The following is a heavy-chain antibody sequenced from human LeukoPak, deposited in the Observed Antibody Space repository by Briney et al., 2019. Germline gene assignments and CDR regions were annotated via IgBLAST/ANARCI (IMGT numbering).Heavy chain of an antibody. J-gene: IGHJ4*02. CDR2: FDPEDGET. D-gene: IGHD6-19*01. Sequence: ASVKVSCKVSGYTLTELSIHWVRQAPGKGLEWMGGFDPEDGETIYAQKFQGRVTMTEDTSTDTAYMELSSLRSEDTAVYYCATALSYSSGWSRNHFDYWGQGTLVTVSS. V-gene: IGHV1-24*01. CDR1: GYTLTELS. CDR3: ATALSYSSGWSRNHFDY.